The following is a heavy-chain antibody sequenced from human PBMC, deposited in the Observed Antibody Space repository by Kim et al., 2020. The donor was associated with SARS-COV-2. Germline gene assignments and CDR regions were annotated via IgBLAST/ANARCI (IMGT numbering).Heavy chain of an antibody. V-gene: IGHV7-4-1*02. D-gene: IGHD5-12*01. CDR1: GYTFTSYA. CDR2: INTNTGNP. CDR3: ARVPMKSWRGYSGYDYGDFDY. Sequence: ASVKVSCKASGYTFTSYAMNWVRQAPGQGLEWMGWINTNTGNPTYAQGFTGRFVFSLDTSVSTAYLQISSLKAEDTAVYYCARVPMKSWRGYSGYDYGDFDYWGQGTLVTVSS. J-gene: IGHJ4*02.